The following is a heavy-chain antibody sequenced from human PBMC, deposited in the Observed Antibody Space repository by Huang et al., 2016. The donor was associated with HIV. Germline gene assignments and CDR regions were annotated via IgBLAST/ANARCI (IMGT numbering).Heavy chain of an antibody. CDR2: ISDRGGST. D-gene: IGHD2-15*01. CDR1: GFTFSSYA. CDR3: VVAANYFDY. J-gene: IGHJ4*02. Sequence: EVQLLESGGGLVQPGGSLRLSCAASGFTFSSYAMSWVRQAPGKGLEGVSGISDRGGSTYYADSVKGRFTISRDNSKNTLYLQMNTLRAEDTAVYYCVVAANYFDYWGQGTLVTVSS. V-gene: IGHV3-23*01.